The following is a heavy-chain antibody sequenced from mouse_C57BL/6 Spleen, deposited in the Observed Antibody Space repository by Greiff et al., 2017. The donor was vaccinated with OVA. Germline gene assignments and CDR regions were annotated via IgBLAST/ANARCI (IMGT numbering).Heavy chain of an antibody. J-gene: IGHJ2*01. CDR1: GYTFTSYW. V-gene: IGHV1-50*01. CDR2: IDPSDSYT. CDR3: APYYYGSRNYFDY. D-gene: IGHD1-1*01. Sequence: QVQLQQPGAELVKPGASVKLSCKASGYTFTSYWMQWVTQRPGQGLEWIGEIDPSDSYTNYNQKFKGKATLTVDTSSSTAYMQLSSLTSEDSAVYYCAPYYYGSRNYFDYWGQGTTLTVSS.